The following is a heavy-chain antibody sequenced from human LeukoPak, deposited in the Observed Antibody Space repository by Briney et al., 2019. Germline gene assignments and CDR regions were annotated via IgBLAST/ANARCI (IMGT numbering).Heavy chain of an antibody. Sequence: GASVKVSCKAPGYTFTGYYMHWVRQAPGQGLEWMGWINPNSGGTNYAQKFQGRVTMTRDTSISTAYMELSRLRSDDTAVYYCARADDPGIAVAGIGYWGQGTLVTVSS. D-gene: IGHD6-19*01. J-gene: IGHJ4*02. CDR2: INPNSGGT. CDR1: GYTFTGYY. V-gene: IGHV1-2*02. CDR3: ARADDPGIAVAGIGY.